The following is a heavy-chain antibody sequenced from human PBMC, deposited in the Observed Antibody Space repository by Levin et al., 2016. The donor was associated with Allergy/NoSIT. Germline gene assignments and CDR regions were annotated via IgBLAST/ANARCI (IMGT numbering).Heavy chain of an antibody. CDR1: GFTFSNYG. D-gene: IGHD3-10*01. J-gene: IGHJ4*02. Sequence: GESLKISCAASGFTFSNYGMSWVRQAPGKGLEWVSAIGGSGSGTYYADSVKGRFTISRDNAKNTLYLQMDSLRAEDTAVYYCARDDYGSYWGQGTLVTVSS. CDR3: ARDDYGSY. CDR2: IGGSGSGT. V-gene: IGHV3-23*01.